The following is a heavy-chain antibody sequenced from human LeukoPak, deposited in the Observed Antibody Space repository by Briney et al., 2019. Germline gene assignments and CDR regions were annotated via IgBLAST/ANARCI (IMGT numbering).Heavy chain of an antibody. V-gene: IGHV4-39*07. Sequence: PSETPSLTCTASSDSFSRRTSYWGWLRQPPGKGLEWIGSISYSGSTSYNPSLKSRVTISVDMSKSQFSLKLTSVTAADTAVYYCAGDADTINWFFFWGQGTLVTVSS. D-gene: IGHD2-2*01. J-gene: IGHJ5*01. CDR1: SDSFSRRTSY. CDR2: ISYSGST. CDR3: AGDADTINWFFF.